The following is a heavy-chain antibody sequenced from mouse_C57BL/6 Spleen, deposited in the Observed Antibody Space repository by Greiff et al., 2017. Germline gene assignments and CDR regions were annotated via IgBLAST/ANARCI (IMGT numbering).Heavy chain of an antibody. CDR2: IDPSDSYT. V-gene: IGHV1-59*01. CDR3: ARELRLQAY. Sequence: QVQLQQPGAELVRPGTSVKLSCKASGYTFTSYWMHWVKQRPGQGLEWIGVIDPSDSYTNYNQKFKGKATLTVDTSSSTAYMQLSSLTSEDSAVYYCARELRLQAYWGQGTLVTVSA. D-gene: IGHD3-2*02. CDR1: GYTFTSYW. J-gene: IGHJ3*01.